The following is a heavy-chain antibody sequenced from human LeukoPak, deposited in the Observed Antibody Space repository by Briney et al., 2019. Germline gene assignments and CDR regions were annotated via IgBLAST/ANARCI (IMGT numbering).Heavy chain of an antibody. CDR3: AREGPLRLPYFDP. CDR2: INPNIGGT. D-gene: IGHD4-17*01. V-gene: IGHV1-2*02. J-gene: IGHJ5*02. Sequence: ASVKVSCKASGYTFTGYYMHWVRQAPGHGLEWMGWINPNIGGTNYAQKFQGRVTMTRDTSISTAYMELSSLRSDDTAVYYCAREGPLRLPYFDPWGQGTLDTVSS. CDR1: GYTFTGYY.